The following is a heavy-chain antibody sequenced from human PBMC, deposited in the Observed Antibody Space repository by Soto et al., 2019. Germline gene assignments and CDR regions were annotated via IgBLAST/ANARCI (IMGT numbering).Heavy chain of an antibody. J-gene: IGHJ4*02. CDR3: ARADYGDYVFDWSRGFDY. CDR1: GASINGDEYL. V-gene: IGHV4-30-4*01. Sequence: PSETLSLTCTVSGASINGDEYLWSWIRQPPGKGLEWIGYVYYSGSTYYNPSLEGRIAISIDMSKNQFFLNLSSVTAADTAVYYCARADYGDYVFDWSRGFDYWGLGTLVTVSS. CDR2: VYYSGST. D-gene: IGHD4-17*01.